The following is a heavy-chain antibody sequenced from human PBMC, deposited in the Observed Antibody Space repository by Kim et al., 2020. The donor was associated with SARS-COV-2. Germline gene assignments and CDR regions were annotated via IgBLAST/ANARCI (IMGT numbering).Heavy chain of an antibody. V-gene: IGHV3-74*01. Sequence: VDSVMGRFTISRDNAKNTLYLQMNSLGAEDTAVYYCAGRQFTSGWYYFDNWGQGTLVTVSS. D-gene: IGHD6-19*01. CDR3: AGRQFTSGWYYFDN. J-gene: IGHJ4*02.